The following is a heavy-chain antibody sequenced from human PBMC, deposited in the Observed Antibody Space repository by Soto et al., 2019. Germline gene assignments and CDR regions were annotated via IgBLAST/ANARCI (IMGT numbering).Heavy chain of an antibody. Sequence: PGGSLRLSCAASGFTFSSYWMSWVRQAPGKGLEWVANIKQDGSEKYYVDSVKGRFTISRDNAKNSLYLQMNSLRAEDTAVYYCARGGWNYSRYYYYMDVWGKGTTVTVSS. V-gene: IGHV3-7*01. CDR1: GFTFSSYW. CDR2: IKQDGSEK. J-gene: IGHJ6*03. CDR3: ARGGWNYSRYYYYMDV. D-gene: IGHD1-7*01.